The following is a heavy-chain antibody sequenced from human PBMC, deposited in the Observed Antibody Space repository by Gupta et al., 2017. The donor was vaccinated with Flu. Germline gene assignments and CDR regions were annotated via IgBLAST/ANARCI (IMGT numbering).Heavy chain of an antibody. J-gene: IGHJ4*02. CDR2: ISGSGGST. Sequence: EVQLLESGGGLVQPGGSLRLSCAASGFTFSSYAMSWVRQAPGKGLEWVSAISGSGGSTYYADSVKGRFTISRDNSKNTLYLQMNSLRAEDTAVYYCAKDLIDLRGPQGYFDYWGQGTLVTVSS. CDR1: GFTFSSYA. CDR3: AKDLIDLRGPQGYFDY. V-gene: IGHV3-23*01. D-gene: IGHD3-16*02.